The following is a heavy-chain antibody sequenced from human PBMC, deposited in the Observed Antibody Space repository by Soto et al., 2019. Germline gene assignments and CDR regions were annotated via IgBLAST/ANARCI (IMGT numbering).Heavy chain of an antibody. CDR3: AKGAEMHTIHFDD. J-gene: IGHJ4*02. Sequence: GGSLILSCAASGFTVSSNYMSWVRQAPGKGLEWVSVIYSGGSTYYADSVKGRFTISRDNSKNTLYLQMNSLRAEDTAIYFCAKGAEMHTIHFDDWGQGAQVTLAS. CDR1: GFTVSSNY. V-gene: IGHV3-53*01. CDR2: IYSGGST. D-gene: IGHD3-3*01.